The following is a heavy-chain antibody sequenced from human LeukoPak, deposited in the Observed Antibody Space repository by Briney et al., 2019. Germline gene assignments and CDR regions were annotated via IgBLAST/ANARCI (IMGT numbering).Heavy chain of an antibody. CDR2: ISGSGGST. CDR1: GFTFSSYA. J-gene: IGHJ4*02. Sequence: GGSLRLSCAASGFTFSSYAMSWVRQAPGKGLEWVSAISGSGGSTYYADSVKGRFTISRDNSKNTLYLQMNSLRAEDTAVYYCAKEPIRGLSGYGTTTDYWGQGTLVTVSS. D-gene: IGHD3-22*01. CDR3: AKEPIRGLSGYGTTTDY. V-gene: IGHV3-23*01.